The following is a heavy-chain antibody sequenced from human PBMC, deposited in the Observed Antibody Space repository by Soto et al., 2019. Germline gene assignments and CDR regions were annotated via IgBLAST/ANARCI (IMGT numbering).Heavy chain of an antibody. CDR1: GYTFNSYY. J-gene: IGHJ4*02. CDR2: INPSSGST. V-gene: IGHV1-46*02. Sequence: ASVKVSCKASGYTFNSYYMHWVRQAPGQGLEWMGVINPSSGSTNYAQKFQGRVIVTSDTSTSTVYMELSSLRSEETAVYYCAIGVSISEPGCVPYYSGQGTLVTVS. D-gene: IGHD3-3*01. CDR3: AIGVSISEPGCVPYY.